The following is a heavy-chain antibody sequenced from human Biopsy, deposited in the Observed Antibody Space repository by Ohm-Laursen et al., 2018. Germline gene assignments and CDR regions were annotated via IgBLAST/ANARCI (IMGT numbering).Heavy chain of an antibody. CDR3: TRGGYYYDSLAYYYWFDP. CDR2: INAKTGDP. V-gene: IGHV1-2*02. Sequence: SVKVSCKASVYTFTGYHVHWVRQAPGQGLEWMGWINAKTGDPNYAQKFQGRVTMTRDTSISTAYVDLSSLRSDDTAVYYCTRGGYYYDSLAYYYWFDPWGQGTLVTVSS. D-gene: IGHD3-22*01. J-gene: IGHJ5*02. CDR1: VYTFTGYH.